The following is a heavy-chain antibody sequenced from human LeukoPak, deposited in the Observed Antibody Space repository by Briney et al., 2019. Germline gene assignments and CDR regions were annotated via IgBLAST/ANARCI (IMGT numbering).Heavy chain of an antibody. CDR3: ARGSLGWGIGWYPFDY. CDR1: GGSISSYY. CDR2: IYYSGST. J-gene: IGHJ4*02. D-gene: IGHD6-19*01. V-gene: IGHV4-59*01. Sequence: PSETLSLTCTVSGGSISSYYWSWIRQPPGKGLEWIGYIYYSGSTNYNPSLKSRVTISVDTSKNQFSLKLSSVTAADTAVYYCARGSLGWGIGWYPFDYWGQGTLVTVSS.